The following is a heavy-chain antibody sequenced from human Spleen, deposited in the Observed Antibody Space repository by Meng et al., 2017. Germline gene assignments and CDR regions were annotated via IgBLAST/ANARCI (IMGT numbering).Heavy chain of an antibody. J-gene: IGHJ4*02. CDR2: INPKSGDT. Sequence: VQLIQSGAEVKKPGATVRISCKVSGYTFSDYYLHWIQQAPGKGLEWMGRINPKSGDTLYAPKFQGRVSMTADTSIGTAYVELSGLRSDDTAIYYCVRDENISLGKLFGDYWGQGTLVTVSS. CDR1: GYTFSDYY. V-gene: IGHV1-2*06. D-gene: IGHD2-21*01. CDR3: VRDENISLGKLFGDY.